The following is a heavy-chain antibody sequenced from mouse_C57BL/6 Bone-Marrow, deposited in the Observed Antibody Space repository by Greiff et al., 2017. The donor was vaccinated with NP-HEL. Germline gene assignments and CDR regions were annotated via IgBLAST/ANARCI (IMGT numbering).Heavy chain of an antibody. Sequence: QVQLKQSGAELARPGASVKLSCKASGYTFTSYGISWVKQRTGQGLEWIGEIYPRSGNTYYNEKFKGKATLTADKSSSTAYMELRSLTSEDSAVYFCAREGQLRPHAMDYWGQGTSVTVSS. CDR3: AREGQLRPHAMDY. CDR2: IYPRSGNT. J-gene: IGHJ4*01. D-gene: IGHD3-2*02. CDR1: GYTFTSYG. V-gene: IGHV1-81*01.